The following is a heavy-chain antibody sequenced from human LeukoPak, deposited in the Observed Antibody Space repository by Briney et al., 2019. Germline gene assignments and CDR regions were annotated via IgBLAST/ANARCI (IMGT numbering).Heavy chain of an antibody. CDR1: GGTFSSYA. V-gene: IGHV1-69*05. J-gene: IGHJ4*02. CDR2: IIPIFGTA. CDR3: ARLNEDCTNGVCYDY. Sequence: ASVKVSCKASGGTFSSYAISWVRQAPGQGLEWMGRIIPIFGTANYAQKFQGRVTITTDESTSTAYMELSSLRSEDTAVYYCARLNEDCTNGVCYDYWGRGTLVTVSS. D-gene: IGHD2-8*01.